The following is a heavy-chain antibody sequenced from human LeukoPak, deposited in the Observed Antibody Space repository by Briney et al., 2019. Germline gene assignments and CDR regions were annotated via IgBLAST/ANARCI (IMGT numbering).Heavy chain of an antibody. CDR2: ISAYNGNT. D-gene: IGHD3-10*01. V-gene: IGHV1-18*01. CDR1: GYTFTSYG. J-gene: IGHJ4*02. Sequence: ASVKDSCKASGYTFTSYGINWVRQAPGQGLEWMGWISAYNGNTNYAQKLQGRVTMTTDTSTSTAYMELRSLRSDDTAVYYCARDTYYYGSGSYFPSAPSFDYWGQGTLVTVSS. CDR3: ARDTYYYGSGSYFPSAPSFDY.